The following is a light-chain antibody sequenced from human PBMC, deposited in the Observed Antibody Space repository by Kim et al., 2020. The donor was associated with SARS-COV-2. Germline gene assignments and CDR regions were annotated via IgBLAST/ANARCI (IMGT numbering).Light chain of an antibody. V-gene: IGLV3-1*01. Sequence: SYELTRPPSVSVSPGQTASITCSGDKLGDKYACWYQQKPGQSPVLVIYQDNKRPSGIPERFSGSNSGNTATLTISGTQAMDEADYYCQAWDNSTVVFGGGTQLTFL. CDR1: KLGDKY. CDR2: QDN. CDR3: QAWDNSTVV. J-gene: IGLJ2*01.